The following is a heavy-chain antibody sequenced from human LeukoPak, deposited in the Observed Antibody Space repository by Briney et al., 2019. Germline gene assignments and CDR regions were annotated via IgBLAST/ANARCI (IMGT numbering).Heavy chain of an antibody. CDR3: AKDRARGYSSLNYFDC. J-gene: IGHJ4*02. Sequence: GGSLRLSCAASGFTFSSYAMSWVRQPPGKGLEWVSAISGSGGSTYYADSVKGRFTISRDNSKNTLYLQMNSLRAEDTAVYYCAKDRARGYSSLNYFDCWGQGTLVTVSS. V-gene: IGHV3-23*01. CDR2: ISGSGGST. CDR1: GFTFSSYA. D-gene: IGHD5-18*01.